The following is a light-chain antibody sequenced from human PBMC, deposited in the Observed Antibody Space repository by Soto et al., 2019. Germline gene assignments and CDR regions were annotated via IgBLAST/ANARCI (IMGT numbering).Light chain of an antibody. CDR3: QQSYSTPLT. J-gene: IGKJ4*01. CDR2: AAS. CDR1: QSISSY. Sequence: DIQMTQSPSSLSASVGDRVTITCRASQSISSYLIWYQQKPGKAPKLLIYAASSLQSVVPSRFSGSGSGTDFTLTISSLQPEDFATYYCQQSYSTPLTFGGGTKVEIK. V-gene: IGKV1-39*01.